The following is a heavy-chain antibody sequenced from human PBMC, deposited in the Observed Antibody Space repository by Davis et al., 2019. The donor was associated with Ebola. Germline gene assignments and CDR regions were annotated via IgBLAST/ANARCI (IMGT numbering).Heavy chain of an antibody. J-gene: IGHJ4*02. D-gene: IGHD2-2*01. Sequence: PSETLSLTFTVPGGSISSYYWIWIRQPPGKGLEWIGYIYYSGSTKYNPSLKSRVTISVDTSKNQFSLKLSSVTAADTAVYYCAREYHYWGQGTLVTVSS. CDR2: IYYSGST. CDR1: GGSISSYY. V-gene: IGHV4-59*01. CDR3: AREYHY.